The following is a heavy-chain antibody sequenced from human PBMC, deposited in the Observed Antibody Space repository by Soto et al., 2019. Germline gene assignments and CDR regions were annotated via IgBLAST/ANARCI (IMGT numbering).Heavy chain of an antibody. CDR3: ARDGRSGSCDYGRDV. Sequence: QVQLVESGGGLVKPGGSLRLSCAASGFTFSDYYMSWIRQAPGKGLEWVSYISSSSSYTNYADSVKGRFTISRDNAKNALYQQMNSLRAEDTAVYYCARDGRSGSCDYGRDVGGQGTTVP. CDR2: ISSSSSYT. J-gene: IGHJ6*02. D-gene: IGHD3-3*01. V-gene: IGHV3-11*06. CDR1: GFTFSDYY.